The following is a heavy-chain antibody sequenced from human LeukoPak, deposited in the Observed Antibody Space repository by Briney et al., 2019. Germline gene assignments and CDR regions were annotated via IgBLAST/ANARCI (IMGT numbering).Heavy chain of an antibody. D-gene: IGHD6-13*01. V-gene: IGHV4-59*01. J-gene: IGHJ5*02. CDR3: ASYPSSPLRYNWFDP. Sequence: PSETLSLTXTVSGGSISSYYWSWIRQPPGKGLEWIGYIYYSGSTNYNPSLKSRVTISVDTSKNQFSLKLSSVTAADTAVYYCASYPSSPLRYNWFDPWGQGTLVTVSS. CDR1: GGSISSYY. CDR2: IYYSGST.